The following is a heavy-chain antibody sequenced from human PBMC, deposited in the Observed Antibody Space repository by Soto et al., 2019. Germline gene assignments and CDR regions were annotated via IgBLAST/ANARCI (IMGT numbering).Heavy chain of an antibody. V-gene: IGHV3-30*18. J-gene: IGHJ4*02. Sequence: XGSLRLSCAASGFTLSSYGMHWVRQAPGKGLEWVAVISYDGSNKYYADSVKGRFTISRDNSKNTLYLQMNSLRAEDTAVYYCAKDSVDIVATITFSLAYWGQGTLVTVSS. CDR1: GFTLSSYG. CDR2: ISYDGSNK. D-gene: IGHD5-12*01. CDR3: AKDSVDIVATITFSLAY.